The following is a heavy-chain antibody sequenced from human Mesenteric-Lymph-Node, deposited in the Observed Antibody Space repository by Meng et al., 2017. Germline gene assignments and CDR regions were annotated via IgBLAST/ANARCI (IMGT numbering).Heavy chain of an antibody. CDR3: AKDCRMSLIWYFDL. CDR2: ISGSGGST. V-gene: IGHV3-23*01. CDR1: GFTFSSYA. D-gene: IGHD2-15*01. Sequence: GESLKISCAASGFTFSSYAMSWVRQAPGKGLEWVSAISGSGGSTYYADSVKGRFTISRDNSKNTLYLQMNSLRAEDTAVYYCAKDCRMSLIWYFDLWGRGTLVTVSS. J-gene: IGHJ2*01.